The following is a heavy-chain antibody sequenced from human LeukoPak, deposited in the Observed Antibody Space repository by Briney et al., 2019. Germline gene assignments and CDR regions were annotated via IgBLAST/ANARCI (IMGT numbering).Heavy chain of an antibody. CDR3: ARDCSGGSCYGAFDI. Sequence: SETLSLTCTVSGASIRSGDYYWSWIRQPPGKGLEWIGYIHDSGSTYYNPSLKSRITISVDTSENRFSLKLSSVTATDTAVYYCARDCSGGSCYGAFDIWGQGTMVTVSS. CDR1: GASIRSGDYY. J-gene: IGHJ3*02. D-gene: IGHD2-15*01. CDR2: IHDSGST. V-gene: IGHV4-30-4*01.